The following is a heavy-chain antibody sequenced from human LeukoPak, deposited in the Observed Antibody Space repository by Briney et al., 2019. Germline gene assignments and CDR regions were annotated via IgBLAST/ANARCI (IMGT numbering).Heavy chain of an antibody. D-gene: IGHD2-15*01. CDR3: AKDIVSGDY. CDR2: ILYDRRNK. V-gene: IGHV3-30*02. Sequence: WGSLTLSCAASGFTFSSYGMHWLRQAPGKELEGVAFILYDRRNKYYADSVKGRFTISRDNSKNTLYLQMNSLRAEDTAVYYCAKDIVSGDYWGQGALVTVSS. CDR1: GFTFSSYG. J-gene: IGHJ4*02.